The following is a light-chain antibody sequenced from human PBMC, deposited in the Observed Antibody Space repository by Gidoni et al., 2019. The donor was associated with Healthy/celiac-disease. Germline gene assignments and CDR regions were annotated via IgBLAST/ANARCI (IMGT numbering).Light chain of an antibody. Sequence: EIVLTQSPSTLSLSPGERATLSCRVSQCISNYLAWYQQKPGQAPRLLIYDSSNRATGIPARFSGSGAATDFTLTISSLVPEEYAVYYCQQRSNWPPLTFGGGTKVEIK. J-gene: IGKJ4*01. CDR2: DSS. CDR1: QCISNY. CDR3: QQRSNWPPLT. V-gene: IGKV3-11*01.